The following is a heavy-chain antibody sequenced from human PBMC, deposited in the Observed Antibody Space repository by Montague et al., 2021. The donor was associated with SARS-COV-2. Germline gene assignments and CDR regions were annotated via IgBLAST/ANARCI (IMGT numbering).Heavy chain of an antibody. D-gene: IGHD6-13*01. CDR2: IYYSGST. CDR3: ARGAGYSSSWYLAFET. Sequence: SETLSLTCTVSSGSISSYYWSWIRQPPGKGLEWIGYIYYSGSTNYNPSLKSRVTISVGTSKNQFSLKLSSVTAADTAVYYCARGAGYSSSWYLAFETWGQGTMVTVSS. CDR1: SGSISSYY. V-gene: IGHV4-59*01. J-gene: IGHJ3*02.